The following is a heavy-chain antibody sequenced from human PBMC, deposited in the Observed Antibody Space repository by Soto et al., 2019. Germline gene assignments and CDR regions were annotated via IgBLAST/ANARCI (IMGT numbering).Heavy chain of an antibody. Sequence: ASVKVSCKASVYTFTSYAMHWVRQAPGQRLEWMGWINAGNGNTKYSQKFQGRVTITRDTSASTAYMELSSLRSEDTAVYYCASRGYYDSSGYPFDYWGQGTLVTVSS. V-gene: IGHV1-3*01. CDR2: INAGNGNT. CDR3: ASRGYYDSSGYPFDY. J-gene: IGHJ4*02. D-gene: IGHD3-22*01. CDR1: VYTFTSYA.